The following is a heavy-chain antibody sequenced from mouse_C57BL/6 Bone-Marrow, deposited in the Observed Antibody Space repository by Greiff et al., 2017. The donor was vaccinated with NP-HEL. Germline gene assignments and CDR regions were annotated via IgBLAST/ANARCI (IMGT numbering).Heavy chain of an antibody. Sequence: VQLPPSGAELVRPGASVKLSCKASGYTFTDYYINWVKQRPGQGLEWIARIYPGSGNTYYNEKFKGKATLTAEKSSSTAYMQLSSLTSEDSAVYFCARSGYSYAMDYWGQGTSVTVSS. CDR1: GYTFTDYY. D-gene: IGHD3-1*01. CDR3: ARSGYSYAMDY. V-gene: IGHV1-76*01. J-gene: IGHJ4*01. CDR2: IYPGSGNT.